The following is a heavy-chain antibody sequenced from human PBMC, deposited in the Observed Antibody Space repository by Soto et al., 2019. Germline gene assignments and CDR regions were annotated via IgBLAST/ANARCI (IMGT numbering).Heavy chain of an antibody. V-gene: IGHV4-34*01. D-gene: IGHD3-16*02. CDR2: INHSGST. J-gene: IGHJ4*02. Sequence: QVQLQQWGAGLLKPSETLSLTCAVYGGSFSGYYWSWLRQPQGKGLEWIGEINHSGSTNYNPSLKSRVTISVDRFKNRFTVKLSSVTATDTEVYYCARGSFGVVIGRDWGQGTLVTVSS. CDR1: GGSFSGYY. CDR3: ARGSFGVVIGRD.